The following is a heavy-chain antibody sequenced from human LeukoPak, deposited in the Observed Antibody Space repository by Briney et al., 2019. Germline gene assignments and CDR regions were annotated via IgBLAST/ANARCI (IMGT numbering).Heavy chain of an antibody. J-gene: IGHJ5*02. D-gene: IGHD2/OR15-2a*01. CDR2: IYYSGST. V-gene: IGHV4-39*07. Sequence: SETLSLTCTVSGGSISSSSYYWGWIRQPPGKGLEWIGSIYYSGSTYYNPSLKSRVTISVDTSKNQLSLRLSSVTAADTAVYYRARDVFWQGGFDPWGQGTLVTVSS. CDR3: ARDVFWQGGFDP. CDR1: GGSISSSSYY.